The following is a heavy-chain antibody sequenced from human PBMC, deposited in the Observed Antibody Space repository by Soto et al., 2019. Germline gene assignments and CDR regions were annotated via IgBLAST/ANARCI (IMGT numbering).Heavy chain of an antibody. Sequence: QVQLVQSGAEVKKPGSSVKVSCKASGGTFSSYAISWVRQAPGQGLEWMGGIIPIFGTANYAQKFQGRVTITADKSTSTDYMERSSLRSEDKAVYYCARDTGRPVYWYFDLWGRGTLVTVSS. J-gene: IGHJ2*01. V-gene: IGHV1-69*06. CDR3: ARDTGRPVYWYFDL. CDR2: IIPIFGTA. D-gene: IGHD2-8*01. CDR1: GGTFSSYA.